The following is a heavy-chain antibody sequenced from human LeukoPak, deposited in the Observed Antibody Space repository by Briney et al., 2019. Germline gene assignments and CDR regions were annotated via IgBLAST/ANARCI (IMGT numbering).Heavy chain of an antibody. CDR1: DSNIGTYA. CDR3: ARDRGDRVFDY. J-gene: IGHJ4*02. D-gene: IGHD4-17*01. Sequence: PGGSLRLSCGAPDSNIGTYAVTWVRQVPGKGLEWVSGMSGGGLSTYYARSVKGRFTISRDNAKNSLYLQMNSLRAEDTAVYYCARDRGDRVFDYWGQGTLVTVSS. CDR2: MSGGGLST. V-gene: IGHV3-23*01.